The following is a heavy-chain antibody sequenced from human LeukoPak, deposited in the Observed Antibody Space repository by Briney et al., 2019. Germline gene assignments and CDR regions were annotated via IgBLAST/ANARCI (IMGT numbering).Heavy chain of an antibody. J-gene: IGHJ6*03. D-gene: IGHD3-10*01. CDR1: GSSISSDIYY. Sequence: KPSETLSLTCTVSGSSISSDIYYWRWIGQPAGKELEWIVRIYASGRTNYNPALKSRVTISVDTSKNQFPLKLSSVTAADTAVYYCARGRRWFGELNYYYYYMDVWGKGTTVTVS. V-gene: IGHV4-61*02. CDR3: ARGRRWFGELNYYYYYMDV. CDR2: IYASGRT.